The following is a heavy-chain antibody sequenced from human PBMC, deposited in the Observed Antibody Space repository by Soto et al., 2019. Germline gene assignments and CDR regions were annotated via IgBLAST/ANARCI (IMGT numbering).Heavy chain of an antibody. Sequence: PGGSLRLSCVASCFNFSDYPLNWVRQAPGQGLEWVANINRPGFMAKYVDSVKGRFTASRDNAKNSLYLRMVRLRVEDTAIYYCVKGTPTPGLDIWGHGTPVTVSS. CDR2: INRPGFMA. D-gene: IGHD1-1*01. V-gene: IGHV3-7*03. J-gene: IGHJ4*01. CDR1: CFNFSDYP. CDR3: VKGTPTPGLDI.